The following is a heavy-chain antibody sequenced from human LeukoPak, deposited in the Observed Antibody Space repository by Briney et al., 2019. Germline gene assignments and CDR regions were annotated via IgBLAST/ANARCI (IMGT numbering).Heavy chain of an antibody. D-gene: IGHD2-15*01. CDR3: ARDPRMLPRDYGMDV. Sequence: ASETLSLTCTVSGGSISSGGYYWSWIRQHPGKGLEWIGYIYYSGSTYYNPSLKSRVTISVDTSKNQFSLKLSSVTAADTAVYYCARDPRMLPRDYGMDVWGQGTTVTVSS. J-gene: IGHJ6*02. CDR2: IYYSGST. CDR1: GGSISSGGYY. V-gene: IGHV4-31*03.